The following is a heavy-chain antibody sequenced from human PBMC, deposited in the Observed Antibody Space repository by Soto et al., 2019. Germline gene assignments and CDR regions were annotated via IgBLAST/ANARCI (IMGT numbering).Heavy chain of an antibody. CDR2: IWYDGSNE. Sequence: QVQLVESGGGVVQPGRSLRLSCPASGFTFSNYGMHWVRQAPGKGLEWVAVIWYDGSNEYYADSVKGRFTISRDSSKNTLYLQMNSLRAEDTAIYYCARTHKSIAVGAFDIWGQGTMVTVSS. CDR3: ARTHKSIAVGAFDI. CDR1: GFTFSNYG. D-gene: IGHD6-19*01. J-gene: IGHJ3*02. V-gene: IGHV3-33*01.